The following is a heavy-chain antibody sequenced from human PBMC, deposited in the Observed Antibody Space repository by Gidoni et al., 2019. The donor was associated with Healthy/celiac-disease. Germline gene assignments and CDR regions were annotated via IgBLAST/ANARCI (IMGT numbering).Heavy chain of an antibody. CDR2: IIPSLGIA. Sequence: VPLVQSGAEVKTPGSSVKVSCKSSGGTFSSYAISWVRQAPGQGLEWMGRIIPSLGIANYAQKFQGRVTITADKSTSTAYMELSSLRSEDTAVYYCARDDGDYVGGQGTLVTVSS. D-gene: IGHD4-17*01. J-gene: IGHJ4*02. V-gene: IGHV1-69*04. CDR1: GGTFSSYA. CDR3: ARDDGDYV.